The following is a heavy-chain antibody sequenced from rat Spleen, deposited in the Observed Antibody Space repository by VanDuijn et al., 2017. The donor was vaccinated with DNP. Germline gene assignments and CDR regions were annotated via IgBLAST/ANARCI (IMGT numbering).Heavy chain of an antibody. D-gene: IGHD1-6*01. CDR1: GFTFSNSD. CDR3: ATHTTGAPFDC. CDR2: ISPSGGST. Sequence: EVQLVESGGGLVQPGRSMKLSCAASGFTFSNSDMAWVRQAPTKGLEWVASISPSGGSTYYQDSVKGRFTNSRDNAKSTLYLQMDSLRSEDTATYYCATHTTGAPFDCWGQGVMVTVSS. J-gene: IGHJ2*01. V-gene: IGHV5-25*01.